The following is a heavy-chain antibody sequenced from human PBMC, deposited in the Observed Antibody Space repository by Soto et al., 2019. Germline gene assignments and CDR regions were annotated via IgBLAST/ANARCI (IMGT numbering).Heavy chain of an antibody. J-gene: IGHJ6*02. CDR1: GFTFSSYS. Sequence: GGSLRLSCAASGFTFSSYSMNWVRQAPGKGLEWVSYISSSSSTIYYADSVKGRFTISRDNAKNSLYLQMNSLRDEDTAVYYCARFDWNYAYYYYGMDVWGQGTTVTVSS. CDR3: ARFDWNYAYYYYGMDV. V-gene: IGHV3-48*02. D-gene: IGHD1-7*01. CDR2: ISSSSSTI.